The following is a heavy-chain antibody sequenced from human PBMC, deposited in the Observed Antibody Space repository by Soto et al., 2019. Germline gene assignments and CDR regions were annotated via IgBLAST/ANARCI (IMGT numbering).Heavy chain of an antibody. CDR3: ASPTSYGYAFDI. V-gene: IGHV4-59*08. J-gene: IGHJ3*02. Sequence: SETLSLTCTVSGGSISSYYWSWIRQPPGKGLEWIGYIYYSGSTNYNPSLKSRVTISVDTSKNQFSLKLSSVTAADTAVYYCASPTSYGYAFDIWGQGTMVTVSS. CDR1: GGSISSYY. CDR2: IYYSGST. D-gene: IGHD5-18*01.